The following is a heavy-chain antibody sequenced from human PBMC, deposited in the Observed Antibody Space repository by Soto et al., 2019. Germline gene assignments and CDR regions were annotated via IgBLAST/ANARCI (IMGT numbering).Heavy chain of an antibody. Sequence: ASVKVSCKASGYTFTSYAMHWVRQAPGQRLEWMGWINAGNGNTQYSQKFQGRVTITRDTSASTAYMELSSLRSEDTAVYYCARDRVLMVYAMYYWGQGTLVTVSS. D-gene: IGHD2-8*01. J-gene: IGHJ4*02. CDR3: ARDRVLMVYAMYY. CDR1: GYTFTSYA. CDR2: INAGNGNT. V-gene: IGHV1-3*01.